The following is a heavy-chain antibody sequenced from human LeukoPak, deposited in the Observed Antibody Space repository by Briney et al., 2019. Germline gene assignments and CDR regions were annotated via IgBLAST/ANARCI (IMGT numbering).Heavy chain of an antibody. CDR1: GYTFTSYY. D-gene: IGHD3-22*01. Sequence: GASVKVSCKASGYTFTSYYMHWVRQAPGQGLEWMGIINPCGCSISYAQKFQGRVTMTRDTSTSTVYMELSSLRSEDTAVYYCARDRGDYYDSSGYYSLYNWFDPWGQGTLVTVSS. J-gene: IGHJ5*02. CDR3: ARDRGDYYDSSGYYSLYNWFDP. CDR2: INPCGCSI. V-gene: IGHV1-46*01.